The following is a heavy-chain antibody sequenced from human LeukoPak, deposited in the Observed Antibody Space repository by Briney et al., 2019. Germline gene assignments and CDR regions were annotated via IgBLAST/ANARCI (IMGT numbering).Heavy chain of an antibody. CDR3: ARWACSSTSCSLDY. Sequence: PSQTRSLTCTVSGGSISSGGYYWSWIRQPPGKGLEWIGYIYHSGSTYYNPSLKSRVTISVDRSKNQFSLKLSSVTAADTAVYYCARWACSSTSCSLDYWGQGTLVTVSS. CDR1: GGSISSGGYY. D-gene: IGHD2-2*01. J-gene: IGHJ4*02. CDR2: IYHSGST. V-gene: IGHV4-30-2*01.